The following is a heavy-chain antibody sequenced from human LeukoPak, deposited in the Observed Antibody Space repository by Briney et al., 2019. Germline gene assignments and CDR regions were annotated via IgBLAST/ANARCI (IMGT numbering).Heavy chain of an antibody. CDR1: GFTFSDYY. CDR2: ISSSGSTI. D-gene: IGHD2-2*01. CDR3: ESACGTTNCLAPADWLDP. Sequence: GGSLRLSCAASGFTFSDYYMSWIRQAPGKGLEWVSYISSSGSTIYYADSVKGRFTISRDNAKNSLYLQMNSLTSDDTAVYARESACGTTNCLAPADWLDPWGQGTLVIVSS. V-gene: IGHV3-11*01. J-gene: IGHJ5*02.